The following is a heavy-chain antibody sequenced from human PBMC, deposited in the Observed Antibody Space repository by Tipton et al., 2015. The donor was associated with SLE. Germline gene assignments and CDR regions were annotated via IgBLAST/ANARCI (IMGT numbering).Heavy chain of an antibody. D-gene: IGHD3-9*01. CDR3: ARIRLTGDYFDY. CDR2: INHSGST. CDR1: GGSFSGYY. V-gene: IGHV4-34*01. J-gene: IGHJ4*02. Sequence: LRLSCAVYGGSFSGYYWSWIRQPPGKGLEWIGEINHSGSTNYNPSLKSRVTISVDTSKNQFSLKLSSVTAADTAVYYCARIRLTGDYFDYWGQGTLVTVSS.